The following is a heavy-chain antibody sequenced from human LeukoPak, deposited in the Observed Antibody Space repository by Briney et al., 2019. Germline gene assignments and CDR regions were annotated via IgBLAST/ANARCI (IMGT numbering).Heavy chain of an antibody. CDR2: IYSSGST. V-gene: IGHV4-39*07. D-gene: IGHD4-23*01. J-gene: IGHJ6*03. CDR1: GGSISSSSYY. Sequence: SETLSLTCTVSGGSISSSSYYWGWIRQPPGKGLEWIGRIYSSGSTNYNPSLKSRVTISVDTSKNQFSLKLSSVTAADTAVYYCARVAPDDLELVTPYYYYYMDVWGKGTTVTISS. CDR3: ARVAPDDLELVTPYYYYYMDV.